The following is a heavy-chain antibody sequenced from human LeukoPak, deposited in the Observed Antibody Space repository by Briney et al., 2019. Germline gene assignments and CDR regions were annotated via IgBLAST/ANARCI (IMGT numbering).Heavy chain of an antibody. V-gene: IGHV1-8*01. D-gene: IGHD2-2*01. CDR2: MNPNSGNT. J-gene: IGHJ4*02. Sequence: ASVKVSCKASGYTFTSYDINWVRQATGQGLEWMGWMNPNSGNTGYAQKFQGRVTMTRNTSISTAYMELSSLRSEDTAVYYCAKDNPIEEVPGLGPGYWGQGTLVTVSS. CDR3: AKDNPIEEVPGLGPGY. CDR1: GYTFTSYD.